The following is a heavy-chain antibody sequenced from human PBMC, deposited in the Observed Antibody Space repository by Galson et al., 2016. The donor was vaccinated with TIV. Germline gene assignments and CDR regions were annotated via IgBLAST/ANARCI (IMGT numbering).Heavy chain of an antibody. J-gene: IGHJ4*02. Sequence: TLSLTCSVSGGSINSYFCHWIRQPPGKGLEWLARIDWDDDKFYTTSLKTRLTISKDTSENRVVLTMTNMDPVDTATYFCARHCSGGSCFGYWGQGTLVTVSS. D-gene: IGHD2-15*01. CDR2: IDWDDDK. V-gene: IGHV2-70*16. CDR1: GGSINSYF. CDR3: ARHCSGGSCFGY.